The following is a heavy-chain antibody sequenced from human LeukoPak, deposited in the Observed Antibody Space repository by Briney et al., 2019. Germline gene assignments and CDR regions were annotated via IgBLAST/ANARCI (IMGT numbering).Heavy chain of an antibody. D-gene: IGHD5-24*01. CDR3: ARDRYGDGFAHLDY. CDR1: GYIFTDYY. J-gene: IGHJ4*02. CDR2: INPNSGGT. Sequence: ASVKVSCKASGYIFTDYYMHWVRQAPGQELGWMGRINPNSGGTNYAQKFQGRVTMTRDTSISTAYTELSSLRSEDTAVYYCARDRYGDGFAHLDYWGQGALVTVSS. V-gene: IGHV1/OR15-1*02.